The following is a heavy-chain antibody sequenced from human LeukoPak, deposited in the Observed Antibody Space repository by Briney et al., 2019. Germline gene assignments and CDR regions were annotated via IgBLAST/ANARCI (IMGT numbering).Heavy chain of an antibody. Sequence: PGRSLRLSCAASGFTFSSYGMHWVRQAPGKGLEWVAVIWYDGSNKYYADPVKGRFTISRDDSKNTLYLQMNSLRAEDTAVYYCAKGSNWGSWFFDYWGQGTLVTVSS. CDR1: GFTFSSYG. CDR3: AKGSNWGSWFFDY. CDR2: IWYDGSNK. V-gene: IGHV3-33*06. J-gene: IGHJ4*02. D-gene: IGHD7-27*01.